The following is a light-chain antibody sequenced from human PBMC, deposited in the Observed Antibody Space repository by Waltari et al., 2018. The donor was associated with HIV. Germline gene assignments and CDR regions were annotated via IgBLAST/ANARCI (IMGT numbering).Light chain of an antibody. CDR1: SSNIGARFD. J-gene: IGLJ2*01. Sequence: SVLTQPPSVSGAPGQRVTISCTGSSSNIGARFDVHWYQQLPGTAPKLLIYGNNNRPSGVPVRFSGSKSGTSASLAITGLQAEDEADYYCQSYDSSLSGSVFGGGTKLTVL. CDR2: GNN. V-gene: IGLV1-40*01. CDR3: QSYDSSLSGSV.